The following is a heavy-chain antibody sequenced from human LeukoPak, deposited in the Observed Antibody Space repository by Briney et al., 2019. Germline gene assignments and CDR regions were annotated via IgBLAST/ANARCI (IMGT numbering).Heavy chain of an antibody. J-gene: IGHJ3*02. Sequence: GGSLRLSCTASGVTLSSYAMSWARQAPGKGLEWVSGISSSGSGGNTYYADSVKGRFTISRDSSKNTLFLHMNTLRAEDTAIYYCAKDTDYGGNGAFDIWGQGTMVTVSS. CDR2: ISSSGSGGNT. V-gene: IGHV3-23*01. CDR1: GVTLSSYA. CDR3: AKDTDYGGNGAFDI. D-gene: IGHD4-23*01.